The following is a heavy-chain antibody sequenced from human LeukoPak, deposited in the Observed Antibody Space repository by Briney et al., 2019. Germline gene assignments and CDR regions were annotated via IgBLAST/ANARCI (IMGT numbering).Heavy chain of an antibody. CDR1: GFTFSSYA. CDR2: ISGGGGST. Sequence: GGSLRLSCAASGFTFSSYAMSWVRQAPGKGLEWVSAISGGGGSTYYADSVKGRFTISRDNSKNTLYLQMNSLRAEDTALYYCAFHSSGYYYAMDYWGQGTLVTVSS. J-gene: IGHJ4*02. V-gene: IGHV3-23*01. D-gene: IGHD3-22*01. CDR3: AFHSSGYYYAMDY.